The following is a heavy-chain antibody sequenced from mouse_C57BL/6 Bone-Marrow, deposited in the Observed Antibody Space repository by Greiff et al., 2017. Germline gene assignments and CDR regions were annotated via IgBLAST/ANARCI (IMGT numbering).Heavy chain of an antibody. J-gene: IGHJ1*03. D-gene: IGHD1-1*01. V-gene: IGHV1-64*01. CDR2: IHPSSGST. CDR3: ARDITTVVADV. CDR1: GYTFTSYW. Sequence: QVQLQQPGAELVKPGASVKLSCKASGYTFTSYWMHWVKQRPGQGLEWIGMIHPSSGSTNYNEKFKSKATLTVDKSSSTAYMQLSSLTSEDSAVYYCARDITTVVADVWGTGTTVTVSS.